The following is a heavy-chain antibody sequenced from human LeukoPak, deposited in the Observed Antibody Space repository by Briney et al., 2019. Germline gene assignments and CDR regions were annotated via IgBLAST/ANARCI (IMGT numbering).Heavy chain of an antibody. CDR3: ARDEYSSSWNWFDP. Sequence: SETLSLTCSVSGGVITSFYWSWIRQPPGKGLEWIGEINHSGSTNYNPSLKSRVTISVDTSKNQFSLKLSSVTAADTAVYYCARDEYSSSWNWFDPWGQGTLVTVSS. CDR2: INHSGST. V-gene: IGHV4-34*01. CDR1: GGVITSFY. J-gene: IGHJ5*02. D-gene: IGHD6-13*01.